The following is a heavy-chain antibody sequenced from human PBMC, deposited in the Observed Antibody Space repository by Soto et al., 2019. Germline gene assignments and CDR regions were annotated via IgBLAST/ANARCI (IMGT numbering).Heavy chain of an antibody. J-gene: IGHJ4*01. CDR3: VLWQKADY. V-gene: IGHV3-11*06. CDR2: ISTSGSHT. CDR1: GFTFNDYY. D-gene: IGHD2-21*01. Sequence: PGGSLRLSCAASGFTFNDYYMSWFRQAPGKGLEWISYISTSGSHTNYTDSVKGRFTISRDNALNTLYLQMNSLRADDTAVYYCVLWQKADYWGHGARVTVYS.